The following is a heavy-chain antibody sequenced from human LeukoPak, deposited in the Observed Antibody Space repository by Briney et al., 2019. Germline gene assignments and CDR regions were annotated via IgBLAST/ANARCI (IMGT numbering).Heavy chain of an antibody. CDR2: INPNSGGT. CDR1: GYTFTGYY. Sequence: ASVKVSCKASGYTFTGYYMHWVRQAAGQGLEWIGRINPNSGGTNYAQKFQGRVTMTRDTSISTAYMELSRLRSDDTAVYYCARDFGDYDFWSGYPRNWFDPWGQGTLVTVSS. D-gene: IGHD3-3*01. CDR3: ARDFGDYDFWSGYPRNWFDP. J-gene: IGHJ5*02. V-gene: IGHV1-2*06.